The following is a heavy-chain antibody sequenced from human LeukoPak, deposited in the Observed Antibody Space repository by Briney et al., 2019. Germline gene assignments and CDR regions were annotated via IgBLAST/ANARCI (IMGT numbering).Heavy chain of an antibody. Sequence: EASVKVSCKASGYTFTGYYMHWVRQAPGQGLEWMGWTNPNSGGTNYAQKFQGRVTMTRDTSISTAYMELSRLRSDDTAVYYCASSQLWSQYYYYYYMDVWGKGTTVTISS. CDR3: ASSQLWSQYYYYYYMDV. CDR2: TNPNSGGT. V-gene: IGHV1-2*02. CDR1: GYTFTGYY. J-gene: IGHJ6*03. D-gene: IGHD5-18*01.